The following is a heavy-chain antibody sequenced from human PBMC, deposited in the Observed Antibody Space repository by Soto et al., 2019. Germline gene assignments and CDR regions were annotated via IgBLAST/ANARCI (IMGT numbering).Heavy chain of an antibody. D-gene: IGHD2-2*01. Sequence: PGGSLRLSCAASGFTFSSYSINWVRQAPGKGLEWVSYITSKGSTIKYADSVKGRFTVSRDNAKNSLYLQLSSLRDDHTAVYYCGREKEACSATSCSLRRFDCWGQGTLVAVSS. V-gene: IGHV3-48*02. CDR2: ITSKGSTI. CDR1: GFTFSSYS. CDR3: GREKEACSATSCSLRRFDC. J-gene: IGHJ4*02.